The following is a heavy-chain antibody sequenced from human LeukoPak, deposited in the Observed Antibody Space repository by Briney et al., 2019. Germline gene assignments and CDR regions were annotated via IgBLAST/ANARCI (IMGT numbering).Heavy chain of an antibody. J-gene: IGHJ4*02. Sequence: GGSLRLSCAAFEFTFSNYDMHWVRQAPGKGLDWVALIRYDGSSKYYADSVKGRFTISRANSRNTLYLQMDSLRAEDTAVYYCAKDPNYSSGWYPYYFDYWGQGTLVTVSS. CDR1: EFTFSNYD. CDR3: AKDPNYSSGWYPYYFDY. D-gene: IGHD6-19*01. CDR2: IRYDGSSK. V-gene: IGHV3-30*02.